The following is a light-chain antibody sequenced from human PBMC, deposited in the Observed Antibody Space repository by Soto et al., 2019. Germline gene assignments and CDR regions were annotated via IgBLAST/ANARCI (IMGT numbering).Light chain of an antibody. J-gene: IGKJ1*01. CDR1: QGISNY. V-gene: IGKV1-27*01. CDR2: AAS. CDR3: QKYNSASRT. Sequence: DIQMTQSSSSLSASVGDRVTITCRATQGISNYLAWYQQKPGKVHKLLIYAASTLQSGVPSRFSGSGSATDFTLTISSLQPEDVATYYCQKYNSASRTFGQGTKVDIK.